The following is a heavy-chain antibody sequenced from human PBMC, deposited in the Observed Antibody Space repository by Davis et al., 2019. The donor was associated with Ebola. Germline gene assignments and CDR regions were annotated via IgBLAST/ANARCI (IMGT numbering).Heavy chain of an antibody. CDR1: GGSISSYY. CDR3: AKGPTSDAFVY. CDR2: IYYSGST. Sequence: SETLSLTCTVSGGSISSYYWSWIRQPPVKGLEWIGYIYYSGSTNYNPSLKSRVTITVDTSKNQFSLRLDSVTAADTAVYYCAKGPTSDAFVYWGQGALVTVSS. V-gene: IGHV4-59*01. J-gene: IGHJ4*02.